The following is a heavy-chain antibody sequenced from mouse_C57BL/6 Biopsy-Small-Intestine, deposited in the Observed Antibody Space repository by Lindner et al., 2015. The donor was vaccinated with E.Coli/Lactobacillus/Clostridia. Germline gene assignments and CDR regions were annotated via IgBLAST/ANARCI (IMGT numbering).Heavy chain of an antibody. D-gene: IGHD2-12*01. CDR1: GHTITSYV. J-gene: IGHJ4*01. Sequence: VQLQESGPELVKPGTSVKMSCKASGHTITSYVIHWVKQKPGQGLEWIGYINPYNDGTKYNEKFKGKATLTSDKSSSTVYMELSSLTSEDSAVYYCARDYYSTPYAMDYWGQGTSVTVSS. CDR3: ARDYYSTPYAMDY. V-gene: IGHV1-14*01. CDR2: INPYNDGT.